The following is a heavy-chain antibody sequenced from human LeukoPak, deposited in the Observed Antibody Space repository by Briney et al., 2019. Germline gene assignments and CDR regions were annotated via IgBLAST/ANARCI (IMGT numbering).Heavy chain of an antibody. V-gene: IGHV3-7*04. J-gene: IGHJ4*02. D-gene: IGHD6-19*01. Sequence: GGSLRLSCAASGFTFSTYWMSWVRQAPGKGLEWVAYIKQDESEKYYGDSVKGRFTISRDNAKNSLYLQMNSLRDEDTAVYYCARANGYSSGYWGQGTLVTVSS. CDR2: IKQDESEK. CDR3: ARANGYSSGY. CDR1: GFTFSTYW.